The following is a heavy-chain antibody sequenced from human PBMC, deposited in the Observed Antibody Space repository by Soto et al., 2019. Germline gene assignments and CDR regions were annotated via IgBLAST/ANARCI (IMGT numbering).Heavy chain of an antibody. D-gene: IGHD3-22*01. CDR3: ARGLSDSSGYYYSLVYYFDY. CDR2: INHSGST. V-gene: IGHV4-34*01. CDR1: GGSFSGYY. Sequence: SETLSLTCAVYGGSFSGYYWSWIRQPPGKGLEWIGEINHSGSTNYNPSLKSRVTISRDTSKNQFSLKLSSVTAADTAVYYCARGLSDSSGYYYSLVYYFDYWGQGTLVTVSS. J-gene: IGHJ4*02.